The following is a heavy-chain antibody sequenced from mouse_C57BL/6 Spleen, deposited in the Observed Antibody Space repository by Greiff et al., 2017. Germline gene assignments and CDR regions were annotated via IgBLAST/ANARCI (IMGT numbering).Heavy chain of an antibody. CDR2: INPSSGYT. V-gene: IGHV1-4*01. CDR3: APPHYYVSYWYVDV. D-gene: IGHD1-2*01. Sequence: VKLMESGAELARPGASVKMSCKASGYTFTSYTMHWVKQRPGQGLEWIGYINPSSGYTKYNQKFKDKATLTADKSSSTAYMQLSSLTSEDSAVYYCAPPHYYVSYWYVDVGGTGTTVTVSS. J-gene: IGHJ1*03. CDR1: GYTFTSYT.